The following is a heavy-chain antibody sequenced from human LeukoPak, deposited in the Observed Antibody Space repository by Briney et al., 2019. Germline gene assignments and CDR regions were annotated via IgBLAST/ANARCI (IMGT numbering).Heavy chain of an antibody. Sequence: ASVKVSCKASGYTFTSYAMNWVRQAPGQGLEWMGWINTNTGNPTYAQGFTGRFVFSLDTSVSTAYLQISSLKAEDTAVYYCARDRVYDSSGYYERDAFDIWGQGTMVTVSS. V-gene: IGHV7-4-1*02. CDR1: GYTFTSYA. CDR3: ARDRVYDSSGYYERDAFDI. CDR2: INTNTGNP. J-gene: IGHJ3*02. D-gene: IGHD3-22*01.